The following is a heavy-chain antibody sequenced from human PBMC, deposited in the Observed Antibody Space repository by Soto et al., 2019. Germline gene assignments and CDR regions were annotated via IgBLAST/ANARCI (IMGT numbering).Heavy chain of an antibody. Sequence: SQTLSLTCAISGDSVSSNRAACNWIRQSPSRGLEWLGRTYYRSKWYNDYAVSVKSRIIINGDTSKNQFSLQLTSVTPGDAAIYYCAREATDSGSFDNWGQGTLVTVSS. D-gene: IGHD3-22*01. CDR3: AREATDSGSFDN. CDR2: TYYRSKWYN. CDR1: GDSVSSNRAA. J-gene: IGHJ4*02. V-gene: IGHV6-1*01.